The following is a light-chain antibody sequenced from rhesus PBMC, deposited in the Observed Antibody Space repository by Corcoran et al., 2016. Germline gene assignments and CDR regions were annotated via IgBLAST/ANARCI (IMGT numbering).Light chain of an antibody. V-gene: IGKV1-25*01. CDR2: EAS. CDR3: QHYYSIPPT. CDR1: QGITND. J-gene: IGKJ1*01. Sequence: DIQMTQSPSSLSASVGDRVTITCRASQGITNDLAWYQQKPGETPKLLISEASSLQSGIPSRFSGSGFGTDFTLTIRRLQSEDFATYYCQHYYSIPPTFGQGTKVEIK.